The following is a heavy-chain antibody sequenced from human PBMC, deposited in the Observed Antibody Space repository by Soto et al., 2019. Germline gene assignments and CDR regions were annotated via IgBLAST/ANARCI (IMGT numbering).Heavy chain of an antibody. Sequence: SETLSLTCTVSGGSISSGDYYWSWIRQPPGKGLEWIGYIYYSGSTYYNPSLKSRVTISVDTSKNQFSLKLSSVTAADTAVYYCARRGYYYPYYFDYWGQGTLVTVSS. J-gene: IGHJ4*02. D-gene: IGHD3-22*01. CDR2: IYYSGST. V-gene: IGHV4-30-4*01. CDR3: ARRGYYYPYYFDY. CDR1: GGSISSGDYY.